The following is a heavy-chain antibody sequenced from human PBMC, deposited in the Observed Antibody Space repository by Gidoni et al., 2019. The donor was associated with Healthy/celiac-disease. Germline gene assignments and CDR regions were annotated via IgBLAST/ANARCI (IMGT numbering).Heavy chain of an antibody. CDR3: ARATYYYDSSGYQN. V-gene: IGHV1-69*04. D-gene: IGHD3-22*01. CDR2: IIPILGIA. Sequence: GAEVKKPGSSVKVSCKASGGTFSSYAISWVRQAPGQGLEWMGRIIPILGIANYAQKFQGRVTITADKSTSTAYMELSSLRSEDTAVYYCARATYYYDSSGYQNWGQGTLVTVSS. CDR1: GGTFSSYA. J-gene: IGHJ4*02.